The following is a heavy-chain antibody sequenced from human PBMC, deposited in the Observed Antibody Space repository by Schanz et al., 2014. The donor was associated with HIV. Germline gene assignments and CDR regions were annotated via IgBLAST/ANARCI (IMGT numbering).Heavy chain of an antibody. CDR1: GFTLEDYA. D-gene: IGHD3-10*01. CDR2: MSWNRRRI. J-gene: IGHJ6*02. CDR3: AKGIMGSTEFYYGMAV. Sequence: EVQLMESGGGLVQPGRSLRLSCAASGFTLEDYAMHWVRQAPGKGLEWVSGMSWNRRRIGYGDAVKGRFTISRDNANNFVYLEMNGLRVEDTALYYCAKGIMGSTEFYYGMAVWGQGTTVTVSS. V-gene: IGHV3-9*01.